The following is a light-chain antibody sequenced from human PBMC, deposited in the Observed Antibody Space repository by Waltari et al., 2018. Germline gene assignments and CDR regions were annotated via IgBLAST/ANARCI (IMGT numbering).Light chain of an antibody. V-gene: IGLV3-21*04. CDR2: YNT. CDR3: QVWGDDSGPYVI. Sequence: SYVLTQPPSMSVAPGKTARITCGGSNIGGKSVQWYQQKPGQAPVLVMHYNTDRPSGIPGGLSGSNSGNKATLTINRVEAGDEADYYCQVWGDDSGPYVIFGGGTKLTVL. CDR1: NIGGKS. J-gene: IGLJ2*01.